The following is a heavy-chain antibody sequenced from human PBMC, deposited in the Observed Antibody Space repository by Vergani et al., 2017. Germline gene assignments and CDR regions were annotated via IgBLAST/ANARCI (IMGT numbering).Heavy chain of an antibody. Sequence: QVQLVESGGGGVQHGRALRLACAAAVLTFSSYAMHWVRQAPGKGGEWVAVISYDGSNKYYADSVKGRFTISRDNYKNTLYLQMNSLRAEATAVYYCARDQSDGDYGWFDPWGQGTLVTVSS. CDR3: ARDQSDGDYGWFDP. V-gene: IGHV3-30*01. CDR1: VLTFSSYA. J-gene: IGHJ5*02. D-gene: IGHD4-17*01. CDR2: ISYDGSNK.